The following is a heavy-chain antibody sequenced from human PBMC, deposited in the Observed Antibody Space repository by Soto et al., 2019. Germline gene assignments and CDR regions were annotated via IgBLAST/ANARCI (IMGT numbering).Heavy chain of an antibody. CDR2: IYNSGSI. J-gene: IGHJ5*02. CDR1: GGSISSYY. Sequence: QVQLQESGPGLVKPSETLSLTCTVSGGSISSYYWSWIRQPPGKGLEWIGYIYNSGSINYNPSLKGRATISLDTSKNQFSLKLSSGTAADTAVYYCARLLFGAANWSDPWAQGTLVTVSS. V-gene: IGHV4-59*01. D-gene: IGHD3-10*01. CDR3: ARLLFGAANWSDP.